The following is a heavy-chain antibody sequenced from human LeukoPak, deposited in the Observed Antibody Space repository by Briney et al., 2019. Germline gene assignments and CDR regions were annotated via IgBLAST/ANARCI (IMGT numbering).Heavy chain of an antibody. CDR1: GFTVSSNY. Sequence: GRSMRLACAAYGFTVSSNYMSWDRQAPGKGLEWVSVIYSGGSTYYADSVKGRFTISRDNSKNTPYLQMDSLRAEDTAVYYCASEGAFDIWGQGTMVTVSS. CDR3: ASEGAFDI. CDR2: IYSGGST. V-gene: IGHV3-66*01. J-gene: IGHJ3*02.